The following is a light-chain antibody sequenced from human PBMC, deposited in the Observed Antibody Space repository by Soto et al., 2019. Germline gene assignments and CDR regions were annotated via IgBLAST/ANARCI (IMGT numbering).Light chain of an antibody. CDR1: TSNIGTYT. J-gene: IGLJ3*02. V-gene: IGLV1-44*01. CDR3: AAWDDSLNGVV. Sequence: QSVLTQPPSASGTPGQRVTISCSGSTSNIGTYTVNWYQQLPGTAPKLLIYRDNQRPSGVPDRFSGSKSGTSASLAISGLLSEDEADYHCAAWDDSLNGVVFGGGTKLTVL. CDR2: RDN.